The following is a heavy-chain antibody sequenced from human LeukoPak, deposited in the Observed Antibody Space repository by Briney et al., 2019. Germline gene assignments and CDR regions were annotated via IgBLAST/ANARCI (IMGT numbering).Heavy chain of an antibody. CDR1: GGSISSYY. J-gene: IGHJ4*02. CDR2: IYYSGST. D-gene: IGHD6-19*01. CDR3: ARRGQWLIIDY. Sequence: PSETLSLTCTVSGGSISSYYWSWIRQPPGKGLEWIGYIYYSGSTNYNPSLKSRVTISVDTSKNQFSLKLSSVTAADTAVYYCARRGQWLIIDYWGQGTLVTVSS. V-gene: IGHV4-59*01.